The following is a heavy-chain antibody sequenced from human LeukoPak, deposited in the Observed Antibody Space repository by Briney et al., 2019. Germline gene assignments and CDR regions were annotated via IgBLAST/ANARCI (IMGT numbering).Heavy chain of an antibody. V-gene: IGHV4-59*01. CDR3: ARDEMNGFLDY. D-gene: IGHD3-3*01. J-gene: IGHJ4*02. Sequence: SETLSLTCTVSGGSISSYYWSWIRQPPGKGLEWIGYIYYSGSTNYNPSLKSRVTISVDTSKNQFSLKLSSVTAADTAVYYCARDEMNGFLDYRGQGTLVTVSS. CDR2: IYYSGST. CDR1: GGSISSYY.